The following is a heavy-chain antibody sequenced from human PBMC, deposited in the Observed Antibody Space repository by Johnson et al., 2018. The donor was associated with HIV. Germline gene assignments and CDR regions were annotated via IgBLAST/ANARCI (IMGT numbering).Heavy chain of an antibody. CDR1: GFTFSSYA. CDR2: ISYDGSNK. J-gene: IGHJ3*02. Sequence: QMLLVESGGGLVQPGGSLRLSCAASGFTFSSYAMHWVRQAPGKGLEWVAVISYDGSNKYYADSVKGRFTISRDNSKNTLHLQMNSLRPEDTAVYYCARNSGNGLVLRGDAFDMWGQGTMVTVSS. CDR3: ARNSGNGLVLRGDAFDM. D-gene: IGHD2-8*01. V-gene: IGHV3-30-3*01.